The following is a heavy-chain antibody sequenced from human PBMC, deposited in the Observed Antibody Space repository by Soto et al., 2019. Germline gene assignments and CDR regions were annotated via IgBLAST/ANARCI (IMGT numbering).Heavy chain of an antibody. CDR2: INHSGST. CDR1: GGSFSGYY. J-gene: IGHJ6*02. Sequence: PSETLSLTCAVYGGSFSGYYWSWIRQPPGKGLEWIGEINHSGSTNYNPSLKSRVTISVDTSKNQFPLKLSSVTAADTAVYYCARGDFWSGYYDYYGMDVWGQGTTVTVSS. D-gene: IGHD3-3*01. CDR3: ARGDFWSGYYDYYGMDV. V-gene: IGHV4-34*01.